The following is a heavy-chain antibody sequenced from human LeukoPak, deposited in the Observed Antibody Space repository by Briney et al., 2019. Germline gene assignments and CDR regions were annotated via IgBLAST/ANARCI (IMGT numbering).Heavy chain of an antibody. Sequence: ASVKVSCKASGYTFTSYAMHWVRQAPGQRLEWMGWINSGNGNTIYSQKFQGRATITRDTSASTAYMELSSLKSEDTAVYYCAREGHSGWYGGDAFDIWGQGTMVTVSS. D-gene: IGHD6-19*01. J-gene: IGHJ3*02. CDR3: AREGHSGWYGGDAFDI. CDR2: INSGNGNT. CDR1: GYTFTSYA. V-gene: IGHV1-3*01.